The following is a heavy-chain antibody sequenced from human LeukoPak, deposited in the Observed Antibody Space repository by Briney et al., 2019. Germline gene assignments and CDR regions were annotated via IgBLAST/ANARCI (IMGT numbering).Heavy chain of an antibody. CDR3: ARDRWNFDDSRGSNRDFDS. Sequence: GASVKVSCTATSYISWVRQAPGQGLEWMGWIGSCEGDTYYAQKFQGRVTVTTDTSTSTAYMELRSLTSDDTAVYYCARDRWNFDDSRGSNRDFDSWVQGTLVTVSS. V-gene: IGHV1-18*01. J-gene: IGHJ5*01. CDR1: SY. D-gene: IGHD3-22*01. CDR2: IGSCEGDT.